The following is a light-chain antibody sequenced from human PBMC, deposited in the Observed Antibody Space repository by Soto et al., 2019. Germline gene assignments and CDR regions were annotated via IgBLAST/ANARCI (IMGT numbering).Light chain of an antibody. J-gene: IGLJ1*01. CDR1: SSDVGGYNF. CDR3: SSYTSSSTHV. CDR2: DFS. Sequence: QSALTQPASVSGSPGQSITISCTGSSSDVGGYNFLSWYQQHPGKVPNLMIYDFSSRPSGVSDRFSGSKSGNTASLTISGLLAEDEGDYYCSSYTSSSTHVFGSGTAVTVL. V-gene: IGLV2-14*03.